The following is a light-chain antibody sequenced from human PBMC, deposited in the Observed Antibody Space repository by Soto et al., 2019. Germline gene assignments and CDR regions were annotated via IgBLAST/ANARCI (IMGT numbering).Light chain of an antibody. CDR2: TAS. J-gene: IGKJ1*01. V-gene: IGKV1-39*01. CDR3: QQSYSRPRT. CDR1: QTISTY. Sequence: DIQMTQSPSSLAASVGDRVTITCRASQTISTYLNWYQQKPGKAPNLLIYTASNLESGVPSRFSGSGSGTDVTLTISSLQPEEFATYFCQQSYSRPRTFGQGTKVDI.